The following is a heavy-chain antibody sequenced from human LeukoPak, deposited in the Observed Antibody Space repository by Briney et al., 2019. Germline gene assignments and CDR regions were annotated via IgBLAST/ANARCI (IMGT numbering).Heavy chain of an antibody. J-gene: IGHJ5*02. CDR2: ISYDGSNK. D-gene: IGHD2-21*02. CDR3: AKDGNIVVVTYWFDP. V-gene: IGHV3-30*18. CDR1: GFTSSSYG. Sequence: GRSLRLSCAASGFTSSSYGMHWVRQAPGKGLEWVAVISYDGSNKYYADSVKGRFTISRDNSKNTLYLQMNSLRAEDTAVYYCAKDGNIVVVTYWFDPWGQGTLVTVSS.